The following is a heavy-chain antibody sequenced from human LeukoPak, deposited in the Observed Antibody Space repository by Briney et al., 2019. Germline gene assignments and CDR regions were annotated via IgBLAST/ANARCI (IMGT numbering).Heavy chain of an antibody. CDR3: ARGLVTAIRQRSYYFDY. D-gene: IGHD2-21*02. V-gene: IGHV4-34*01. Sequence: PSETLSLTCAVYGGSFSGYYWSWIRQPPGKGLEWIGEINHSGSTNYNPSLKSRVTISVDTSKNQFSLKLSSVTAADTAVYYCARGLVTAIRQRSYYFDYWGQETLVTVSS. J-gene: IGHJ4*02. CDR1: GGSFSGYY. CDR2: INHSGST.